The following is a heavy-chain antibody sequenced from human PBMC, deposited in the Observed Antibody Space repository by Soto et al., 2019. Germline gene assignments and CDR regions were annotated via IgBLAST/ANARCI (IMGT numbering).Heavy chain of an antibody. V-gene: IGHV4-59*12. J-gene: IGHJ4*02. CDR1: GGSIGSYY. Sequence: SETLSLTCTVSGGSIGSYYWSWIRQPPGKGLEWIGYIYYSGSMNYNPSLKSRVIISDDTSKNQIFLRLSSVTAEDTAVYYCAKDACPDGYWDFDYWGQGTLVTVS. CDR2: IYYSGSM. D-gene: IGHD5-12*01. CDR3: AKDACPDGYWDFDY.